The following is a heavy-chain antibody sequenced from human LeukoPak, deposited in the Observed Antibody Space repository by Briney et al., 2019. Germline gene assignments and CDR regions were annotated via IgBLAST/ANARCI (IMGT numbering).Heavy chain of an antibody. Sequence: GGSLRLSCAASGFTFSSYAMHWVRQAPGKGLEWVAVISYDGSNKYYADSVKGRFTISRDNSKNTLYLQMNSLRAEDTAVYYCARDLQMVYASYYFDYWGQGTLVTVSS. V-gene: IGHV3-30*04. CDR2: ISYDGSNK. CDR3: ARDLQMVYASYYFDY. D-gene: IGHD2-8*01. CDR1: GFTFSSYA. J-gene: IGHJ4*02.